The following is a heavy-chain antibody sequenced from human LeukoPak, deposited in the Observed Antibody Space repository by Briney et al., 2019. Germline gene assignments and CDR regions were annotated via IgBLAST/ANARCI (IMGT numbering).Heavy chain of an antibody. J-gene: IGHJ3*02. CDR3: ARVWYQLLAVAGSSLWDI. CDR1: GYTFTSYG. CDR2: ISAYNGNT. Sequence: ASVTVSCKASGYTFTSYGISWVRQAPGQGLEWMGWISAYNGNTNYAQKLQGRVTMTTDTSTSTAYMELRSLRSDDTAVYYCARVWYQLLAVAGSSLWDIWGQGTMVTVSS. D-gene: IGHD2-2*01. V-gene: IGHV1-18*01.